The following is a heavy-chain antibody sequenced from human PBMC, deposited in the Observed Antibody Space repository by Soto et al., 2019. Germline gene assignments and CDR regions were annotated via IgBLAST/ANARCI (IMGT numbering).Heavy chain of an antibody. Sequence: GGSLRLSCAASGFTVSNNYMSWVRQAPGKGLEWVSVIYSGGSTYYADSVKGRFTISRDNSKNTLYLQMNSLRAEDTAVYYCARVGNYYDSSGYYYSHDAFDISGQGTMVTVSS. CDR1: GFTVSNNY. D-gene: IGHD3-22*01. CDR3: ARVGNYYDSSGYYYSHDAFDI. J-gene: IGHJ3*02. V-gene: IGHV3-66*01. CDR2: IYSGGST.